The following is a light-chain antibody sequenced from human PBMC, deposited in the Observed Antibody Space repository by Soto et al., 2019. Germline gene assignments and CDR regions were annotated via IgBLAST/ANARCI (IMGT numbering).Light chain of an antibody. Sequence: QSVLTQPASVSGSPGQSITISCTGTSRDVGGYNYVSWYQQHPGKAPKLMIYEVSNRPSGVSNRFSGSKSGNTASLTISGLQAEDEADYYCISYTSSSSSYVFGTGTKVTVL. CDR2: EVS. CDR3: ISYTSSSSSYV. V-gene: IGLV2-14*01. CDR1: SRDVGGYNY. J-gene: IGLJ1*01.